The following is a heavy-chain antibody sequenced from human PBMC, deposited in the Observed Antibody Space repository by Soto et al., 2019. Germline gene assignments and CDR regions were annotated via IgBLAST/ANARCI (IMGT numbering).Heavy chain of an antibody. CDR1: GFTFTSYS. J-gene: IGHJ3*02. CDR3: ARDDSSAFDI. V-gene: IGHV3-48*01. CDR2: IRGTT. D-gene: IGHD2-21*01. Sequence: EVQLVESGGGLVQPGGSLRLSCAASGFTFTSYSMNWVRQAPGKGLEWVSYIRGTTHYADSVKGRFTISRDNARSSLYLQMNSLRADDTAVYYCARDDSSAFDIWGQGTMVTVSS.